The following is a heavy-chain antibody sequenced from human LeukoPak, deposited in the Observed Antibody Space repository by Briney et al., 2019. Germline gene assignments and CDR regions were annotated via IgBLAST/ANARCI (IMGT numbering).Heavy chain of an antibody. D-gene: IGHD3-22*01. J-gene: IGHJ3*02. CDR3: ARAEGYYDSSGYFSYDAFDI. CDR1: GFTFSSYA. V-gene: IGHV3-23*01. CDR2: ISGSGGST. Sequence: GGSLRLSCAASGFTFSSYAMSWVRQAPGKGLEWVSAISGSGGSTYYADSVKGRFTISRDNSKNTLYLQMNSLRAEDTAVYYCARAEGYYDSSGYFSYDAFDIWGQGTMVTVSS.